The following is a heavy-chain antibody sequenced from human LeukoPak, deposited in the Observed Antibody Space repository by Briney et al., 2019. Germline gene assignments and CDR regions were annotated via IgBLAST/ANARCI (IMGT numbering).Heavy chain of an antibody. CDR3: ARESVYSSSWYGKRWFDP. Sequence: GGSLRLSCAASGFTFITYSMNWVRQAPGKGLEWVSYISSSSSTIYYADSVKGRFTISRDNAKNSLYLQMNSLRAEDTAVYYCARESVYSSSWYGKRWFDPWGQGTLVTVSS. CDR2: ISSSSSTI. V-gene: IGHV3-48*01. D-gene: IGHD6-13*01. J-gene: IGHJ5*02. CDR1: GFTFITYS.